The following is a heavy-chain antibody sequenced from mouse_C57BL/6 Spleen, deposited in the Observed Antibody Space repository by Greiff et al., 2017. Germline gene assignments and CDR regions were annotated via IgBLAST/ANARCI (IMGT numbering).Heavy chain of an antibody. CDR2: ISSGGSYT. CDR3: ARHGYDRDSYAMDY. Sequence: VQLKESGGDLVKPGGSLKLSCAASGFTFSSYGMSWVRQTPDKRLEWVATISSGGSYTYYPDSVMGRFTISRDNAKNTLYLQMSSLKSEDTAMYYCARHGYDRDSYAMDYWGKGTSVTVSS. D-gene: IGHD2-2*01. J-gene: IGHJ4*01. V-gene: IGHV5-6*01. CDR1: GFTFSSYG.